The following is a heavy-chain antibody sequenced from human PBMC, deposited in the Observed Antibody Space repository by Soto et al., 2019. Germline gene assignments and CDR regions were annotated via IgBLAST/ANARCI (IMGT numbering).Heavy chain of an antibody. CDR3: ARDIRGAYSSSSVGYYFDY. J-gene: IGHJ4*02. D-gene: IGHD6-6*01. CDR1: GGSFSGYY. V-gene: IGHV4-34*01. CDR2: INHSGST. Sequence: SETLSLTCAVYGGSFSGYYWSWIRQPPGKGLEWIGEINHSGSTNYNPSLKSRVTISVDTSKNQFSLKLSSVTAADTAVYYCARDIRGAYSSSSVGYYFDYWGQGTLVTVSS.